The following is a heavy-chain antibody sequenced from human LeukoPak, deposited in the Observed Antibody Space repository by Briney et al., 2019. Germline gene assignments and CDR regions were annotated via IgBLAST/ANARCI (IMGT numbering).Heavy chain of an antibody. CDR2: ISYDGSNK. J-gene: IGHJ4*02. Sequence: GGSLRLSCAASGFTFSSYAMHWVRQAPGKGLEWVAVISYDGSNKYYADSVKGRFTISRDNSKNMLYLQMNSLRAEDTAVYYCARDSGYSYGRGYFDYWGQGTLVTVSS. CDR1: GFTFSSYA. D-gene: IGHD5-18*01. CDR3: ARDSGYSYGRGYFDY. V-gene: IGHV3-30*04.